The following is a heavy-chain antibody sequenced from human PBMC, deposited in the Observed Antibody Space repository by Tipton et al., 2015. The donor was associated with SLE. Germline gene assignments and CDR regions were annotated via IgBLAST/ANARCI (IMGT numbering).Heavy chain of an antibody. Sequence: TLSLTCAVYSGSFSGYYWSWIRQPPGKGLEWIGEINHSGSTDYNPSLKSRVTISVDTSKNQFSLKLSSVTAADTAVYYCARSGWHDYWGQGTLVTVSS. CDR2: INHSGST. D-gene: IGHD6-19*01. CDR3: ARSGWHDY. V-gene: IGHV4-34*01. J-gene: IGHJ4*02. CDR1: SGSFSGYY.